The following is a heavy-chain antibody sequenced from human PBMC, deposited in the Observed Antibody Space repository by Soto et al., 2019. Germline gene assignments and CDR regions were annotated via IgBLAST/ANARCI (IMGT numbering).Heavy chain of an antibody. CDR3: AKDRGSDWSPSYFDY. J-gene: IGHJ4*02. CDR1: EFTFSDYS. CDR2: ISSSSSSSSSTV. V-gene: IGHV3-48*01. Sequence: EVQLVESGGGLVQPGGSLRLSCAASEFTFSDYSMNWVRQAPGKGLEWVSFISSSSSSSSSTVYYADSVKGRFTISRDNAKNTLFLQMNSLRVDDTAVYYCAKDRGSDWSPSYFDYWGQGTLVTVSS. D-gene: IGHD6-19*01.